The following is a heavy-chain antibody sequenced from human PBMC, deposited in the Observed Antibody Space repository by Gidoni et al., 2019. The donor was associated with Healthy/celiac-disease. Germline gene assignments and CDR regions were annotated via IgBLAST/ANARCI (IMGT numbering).Heavy chain of an antibody. CDR1: GGSISSGDYY. CDR3: SRDSPLPPLPPPPS. CDR2: NYYSGST. J-gene: IGHJ4*02. Sequence: QVQLQESGPGLVKPSQTLSPTCTVSGGSISSGDYYWSWIRPPPGKGLELIGYNYYSGSTYYNPSPKSPVSLSIGSSKNPFPLKLSSVTAPGTAVDYWSRDSPLPPLPPPPSWGQGTLVTVSS. V-gene: IGHV4-30-4*01.